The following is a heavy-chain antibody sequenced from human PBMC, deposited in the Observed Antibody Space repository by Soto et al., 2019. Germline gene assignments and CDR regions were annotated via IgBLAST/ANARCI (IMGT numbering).Heavy chain of an antibody. D-gene: IGHD1-26*01. CDR1: GFIFRSYA. V-gene: IGHV3-30*09. CDR3: ARAFSGSYPNFDY. CDR2: ITYDGING. Sequence: GGSLRLSCLASGFIFRSYAMHWVRQAPGKGLEWVAVITYDGINGYYADSVRDRFAISRDNSKNTLYLQMNSLRPEDTAVYYCARAFSGSYPNFDYWGQGTLVTVSS. J-gene: IGHJ4*02.